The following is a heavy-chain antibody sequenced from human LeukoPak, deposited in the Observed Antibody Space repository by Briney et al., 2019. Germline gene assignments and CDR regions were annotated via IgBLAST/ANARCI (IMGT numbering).Heavy chain of an antibody. CDR3: ARGPNYYDSSGPVGP. Sequence: ASVKVSCKASGYTFISYTLHWVRQAPGQRLEWMGWINAGNGNTKYSQKFQGRVIITRDTSASTAYMELSSLRSEDTAVYYCARGPNYYDSSGPVGPWGQGTLVTVSS. D-gene: IGHD3-22*01. CDR2: INAGNGNT. CDR1: GYTFISYT. V-gene: IGHV1-3*01. J-gene: IGHJ5*02.